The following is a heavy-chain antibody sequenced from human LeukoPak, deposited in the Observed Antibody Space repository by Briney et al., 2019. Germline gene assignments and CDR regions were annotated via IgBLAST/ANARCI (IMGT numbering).Heavy chain of an antibody. CDR2: INPSGGST. Sequence: ASVKVSCKASGYTFTSYYMHWVRQAPGQGLEWMGIINPSGGSTSYAQKFQGGVTMTRDTSTSTVYMELSSLRSEDTAVYYCARIGRSYTAMVPFDYWGQGTLVTVSS. CDR1: GYTFTSYY. D-gene: IGHD5-18*01. V-gene: IGHV1-46*01. J-gene: IGHJ4*02. CDR3: ARIGRSYTAMVPFDY.